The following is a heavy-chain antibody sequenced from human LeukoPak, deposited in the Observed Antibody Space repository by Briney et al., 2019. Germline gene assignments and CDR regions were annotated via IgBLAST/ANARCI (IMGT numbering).Heavy chain of an antibody. V-gene: IGHV4-39*01. CDR3: ARHPEYSSGWWYFDF. CDR2: INYSGTI. CDR1: GCTINSNNHY. J-gene: IGHJ4*02. Sequence: PSETLSLTCNVSGCTINSNNHYWGWIRQPPGKGLEWLGSINYSGTIFYSPSLNSRVTISVDTSGNQFSLKLTSATAADTAVYYCARHPEYSSGWWYFDFWGQGTLVTVSS. D-gene: IGHD5-18*01.